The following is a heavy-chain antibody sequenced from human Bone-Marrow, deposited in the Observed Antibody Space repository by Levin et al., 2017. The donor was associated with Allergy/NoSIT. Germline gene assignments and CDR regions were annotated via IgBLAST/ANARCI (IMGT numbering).Heavy chain of an antibody. CDR1: GYTFTGYY. V-gene: IGHV1-2*02. J-gene: IGHJ6*02. Sequence: ASVKVSCKASGYTFTGYYMHWVRQAPGQGLEWMGWITPNSGVTKYAQKFQGRVTVTGDTSISTAYMELSRLKSVDMAVSYCARGSRGWEKFHTCGLGVWGQGTTVTVSS. CDR3: ARGSRGWEKFHTCGLGV. CDR2: ITPNSGVT. D-gene: IGHD1-26*01.